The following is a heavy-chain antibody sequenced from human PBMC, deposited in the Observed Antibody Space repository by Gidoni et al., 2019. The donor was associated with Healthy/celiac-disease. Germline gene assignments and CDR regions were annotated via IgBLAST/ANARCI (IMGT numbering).Heavy chain of an antibody. CDR1: GFTFSSYS. CDR3: ARGGLYYYDSSGYYPNPSDY. Sequence: EVQLVESGGGLVQPGGSLRLSCAASGFTFSSYSMNWVRQAPGKGLEWVSYISSSSSTIYYADSVKGRFTISRDNAKNLLYLQMNSLRDEDTAVYYCARGGLYYYDSSGYYPNPSDYWGQGTLVTVSS. CDR2: ISSSSSTI. D-gene: IGHD3-22*01. J-gene: IGHJ4*02. V-gene: IGHV3-48*02.